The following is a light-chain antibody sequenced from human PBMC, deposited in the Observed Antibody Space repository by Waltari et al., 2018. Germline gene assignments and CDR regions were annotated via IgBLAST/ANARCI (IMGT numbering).Light chain of an antibody. Sequence: TQDPAVSVAVGQTVRSTCQGDSLRSYYASWYRQRPGQAPILVMYDKNNRPSGVPDRFSGSSSDNTASLTITGSQAEDEAYYYCHSRDASGVGGTFGGGTKLTVL. CDR2: DKN. J-gene: IGLJ2*01. CDR3: HSRDASGVGGT. V-gene: IGLV3-19*01. CDR1: SLRSYY.